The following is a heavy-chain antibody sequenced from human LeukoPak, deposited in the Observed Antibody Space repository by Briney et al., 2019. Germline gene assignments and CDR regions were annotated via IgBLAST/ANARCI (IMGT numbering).Heavy chain of an antibody. CDR2: ISSSSSYI. D-gene: IGHD5-18*01. J-gene: IGHJ4*02. V-gene: IGHV3-21*01. Sequence: GGPLRLSCAASGFTFSSYSMNWVRQAPGKGLEWVSSISSSSSYIYYADSVKGRFTISRDNAKNSLYLQMNSLRAEDTAVYYCARADWDTAMIDYWGQGTLVTVSS. CDR1: GFTFSSYS. CDR3: ARADWDTAMIDY.